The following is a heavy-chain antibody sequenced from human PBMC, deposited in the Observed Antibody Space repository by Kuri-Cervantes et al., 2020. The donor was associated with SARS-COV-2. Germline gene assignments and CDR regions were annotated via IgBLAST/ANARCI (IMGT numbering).Heavy chain of an antibody. D-gene: IGHD3-10*01. CDR3: AGSSRGGTGGDY. V-gene: IGHV1-46*01. CDR2: INPSGGST. Sequence: ASVKVSCKASGYTFTSYYMHWVRQAPGQGLEWMGIINPSGGSTSYAQKFQGRVTITRDTSTGTVYMELSSLRAEDTAVYYCAGSSRGGTGGDYWGQGSLVTVSS. J-gene: IGHJ4*02. CDR1: GYTFTSYY.